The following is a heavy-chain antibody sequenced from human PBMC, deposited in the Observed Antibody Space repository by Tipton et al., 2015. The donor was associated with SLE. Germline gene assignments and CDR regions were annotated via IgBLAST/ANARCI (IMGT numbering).Heavy chain of an antibody. CDR3: ARDRIAVSMGNCFDP. J-gene: IGHJ5*02. D-gene: IGHD6-19*01. CDR2: ISGGGDYT. Sequence: SLRLSCAASGFTFSSYAMTWVRQAPGRGLEWFSYISGGGDYTYYADSVKGRFTISRDNSENTLYLQMNSLRAEDTAVYYCARDRIAVSMGNCFDPWGQGTLVTVSS. V-gene: IGHV3-23*01. CDR1: GFTFSSYA.